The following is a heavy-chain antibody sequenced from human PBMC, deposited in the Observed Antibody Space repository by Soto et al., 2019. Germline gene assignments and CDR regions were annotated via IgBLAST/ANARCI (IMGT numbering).Heavy chain of an antibody. J-gene: IGHJ5*02. Sequence: PGGSLRLSCAASGFTFSSYGMHWVRQAPGKGLEWVAVISYDGSNKYYADSVKGRFTISRDNSRNTLYLQMNSLRAEDTAVYYCAKDLHYYGSGTKGLNWFDPWGQGALVTVSS. V-gene: IGHV3-30*18. CDR3: AKDLHYYGSGTKGLNWFDP. CDR2: ISYDGSNK. D-gene: IGHD3-10*01. CDR1: GFTFSSYG.